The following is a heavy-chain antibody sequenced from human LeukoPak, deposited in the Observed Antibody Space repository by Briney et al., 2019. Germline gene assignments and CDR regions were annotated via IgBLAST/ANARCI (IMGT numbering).Heavy chain of an antibody. D-gene: IGHD3-22*01. J-gene: IGHJ4*02. CDR3: ARALYSDSSWDY. V-gene: IGHV3-53*01. CDR2: IYSGGST. Sequence: GGSLRLSCAASGFTLSSNYMSWVRQAPGKGLKWVSVIYSGGSTYYSDSVKGRFTISRDNSKNTLYLQMNSLRAEDTAVYYCARALYSDSSWDYWGQGTLVTVSS. CDR1: GFTLSSNY.